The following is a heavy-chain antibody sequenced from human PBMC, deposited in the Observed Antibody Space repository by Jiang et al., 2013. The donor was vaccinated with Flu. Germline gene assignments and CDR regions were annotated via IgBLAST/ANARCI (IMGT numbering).Heavy chain of an antibody. J-gene: IGHJ6*02. CDR1: GGTFSSYA. CDR3: ARWYVEPTDYYYYYGMDV. V-gene: IGHV1-69*04. D-gene: IGHD3-10*02. CDR2: IIPILGIA. Sequence: GAEVKKPGSSVKVSCKASGGTFSSYAISWVRQAPGQGLEWMGRIIPILGIANYAQKFQGRVTITADKSTSTAYMELSSLRSEDTAVYYCARWYVEPTDYYYYYGMDVWGQGTTVTVSS.